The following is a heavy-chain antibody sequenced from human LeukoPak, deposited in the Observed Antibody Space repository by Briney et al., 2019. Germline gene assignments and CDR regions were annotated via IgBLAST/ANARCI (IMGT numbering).Heavy chain of an antibody. CDR1: GYTFTAYY. Sequence: ASVKVSCTASGYTFTAYYIHWIRQAPGQGLEWMGWVNPNTGGTYYAQKFQDRVTMTRDASITTAYMELNRLTSDDTAVYYCGRDLVSRQEVDQPWGQGTLVTVSS. V-gene: IGHV1-2*02. J-gene: IGHJ5*02. CDR3: GRDLVSRQEVDQP. CDR2: VNPNTGGT. D-gene: IGHD6-13*01.